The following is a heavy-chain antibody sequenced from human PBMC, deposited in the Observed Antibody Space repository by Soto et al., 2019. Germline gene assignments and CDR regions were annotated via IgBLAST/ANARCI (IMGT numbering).Heavy chain of an antibody. J-gene: IGHJ6*02. CDR2: ISSSSSYI. D-gene: IGHD6-13*01. CDR3: ASDWHSTNRDV. V-gene: IGHV3-21*01. Sequence: EVQLVESGGGLVKPGGSLRLSCAASGFTFSSYSMNWVRQAPGKGLEWVSSISSSSSYIYYADSVKGRFTISRDNANNSLYLQMNSLRAEDTAVYYCASDWHSTNRDVWGQGTTVTVSS. CDR1: GFTFSSYS.